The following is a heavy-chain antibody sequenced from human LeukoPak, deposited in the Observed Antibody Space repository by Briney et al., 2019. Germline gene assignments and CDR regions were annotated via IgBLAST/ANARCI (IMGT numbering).Heavy chain of an antibody. Sequence: GGSLRLSCAASGFPFSSYAMSWVRQAPGKGLEWVSTISNSDDSTYYADSVKGRFTISRDNSENTLFLRMNSLRAEDTAVYYCAKPARVGAVDYWGQGTLVTVSS. CDR2: ISNSDDST. V-gene: IGHV3-23*01. CDR1: GFPFSSYA. D-gene: IGHD6-13*01. CDR3: AKPARVGAVDY. J-gene: IGHJ4*02.